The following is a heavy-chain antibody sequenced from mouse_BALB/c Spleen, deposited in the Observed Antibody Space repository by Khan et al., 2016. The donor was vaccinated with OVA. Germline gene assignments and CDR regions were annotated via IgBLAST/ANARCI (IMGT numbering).Heavy chain of an antibody. CDR1: GYSITSDYA. D-gene: IGHD1-1*01. V-gene: IGHV3-2*02. Sequence: EVQLVESGPGLVKPSQSLSLTCTVTGYSITSDYAWTWIRHFPGNKLEWMGYISYSGSANYNPSLISRISITRDTSENQIFLPLNSVTTEDSATYYGARLYYYGHWYFDVWGAGTTVTVSS. CDR2: ISYSGSA. J-gene: IGHJ1*01. CDR3: ARLYYYGHWYFDV.